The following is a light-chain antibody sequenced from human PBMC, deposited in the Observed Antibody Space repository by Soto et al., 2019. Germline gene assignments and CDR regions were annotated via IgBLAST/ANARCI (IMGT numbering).Light chain of an antibody. V-gene: IGKV3-11*01. CDR2: DAS. Sequence: EIVLTQSPATLSLSPGERATLSCRASQSVSNSLAWYQQKPCQAPRLLIYDASNRATGIPARFSGSGPGTEFILTISSLQSEDFGVYYCQQYKNWPPITFCQWTKVDIK. J-gene: IGKJ1*01. CDR1: QSVSNS. CDR3: QQYKNWPPIT.